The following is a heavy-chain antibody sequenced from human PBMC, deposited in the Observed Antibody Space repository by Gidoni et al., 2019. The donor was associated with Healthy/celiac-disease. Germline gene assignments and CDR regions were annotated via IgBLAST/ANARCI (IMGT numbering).Heavy chain of an antibody. D-gene: IGHD2-2*01. CDR3: AKDMSRPYYYYGMDV. Sequence: QVQLVESGGGVVQPGRSLRLSCAASGFTFSSYGMHWVRQAPGKGLEWVAVISYDGSNKYYADSVKGRFTISRDNSKNTLYLQMNSLRAEDTAVYYCAKDMSRPYYYYGMDVWGQGTTVTVSS. CDR1: GFTFSSYG. CDR2: ISYDGSNK. J-gene: IGHJ6*02. V-gene: IGHV3-30*18.